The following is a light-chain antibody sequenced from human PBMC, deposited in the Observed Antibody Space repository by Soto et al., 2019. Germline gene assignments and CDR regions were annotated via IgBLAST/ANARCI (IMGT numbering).Light chain of an antibody. J-gene: IGKJ1*01. Sequence: EIVLTQSPGTLSLSPGERATLSCRASQSVSSSYLAWYQQKPGQAPRLLIYGASSRATGIPDRFSGSXSGTDFTLNISRLEPEDSAVYYCQQYGSSPWTFGQGTKVDIK. V-gene: IGKV3-20*01. CDR2: GAS. CDR3: QQYGSSPWT. CDR1: QSVSSSY.